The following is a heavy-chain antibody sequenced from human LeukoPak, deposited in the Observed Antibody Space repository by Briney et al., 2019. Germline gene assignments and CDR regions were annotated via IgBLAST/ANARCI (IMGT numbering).Heavy chain of an antibody. CDR2: INHSGST. D-gene: IGHD4-17*01. CDR3: AREGYGGKAIDY. J-gene: IGHJ4*02. Sequence: PSETLSLTCAVYGGSFSGYYWSWIRQPPGKGLEWIGEINHSGSTNYNPSLKSRVTISVDTSKNQFSLKLSSVTAADTAVYYCAREGYGGKAIDYWGQGTLVTVSS. V-gene: IGHV4-34*01. CDR1: GGSFSGYY.